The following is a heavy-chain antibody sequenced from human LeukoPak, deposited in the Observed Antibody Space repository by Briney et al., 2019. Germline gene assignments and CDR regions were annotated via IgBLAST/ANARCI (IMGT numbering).Heavy chain of an antibody. J-gene: IGHJ6*03. CDR2: IYHSGST. CDR3: ARDFSSSSSVYYYYYMDV. D-gene: IGHD6-6*01. CDR1: GGSFSGYY. V-gene: IGHV4-34*01. Sequence: SETLSLTCAVYGGSFSGYYWSWIRQPPGKGLEWIGEIYHSGSTTCNPSLKSRVSISIDTSKSQFSLKLSSVTAADTAVYYCARDFSSSSSVYYYYYMDVWGKGTTVTVSS.